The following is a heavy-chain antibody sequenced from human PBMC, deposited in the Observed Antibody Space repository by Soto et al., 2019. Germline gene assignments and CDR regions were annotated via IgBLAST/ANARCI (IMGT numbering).Heavy chain of an antibody. CDR3: ARVDPRGVAVVRDY. CDR1: GNTFASHG. J-gene: IGHJ4*02. D-gene: IGHD3-10*01. V-gene: IGHV1-18*01. Sequence: ASVKVSCKASGNTFASHGFSWVRQAPGQGLEWMGWISGFNGQTNYALKFQGRVTLTTDTSTSTAYMELRSLRSDDTAVYFCARVDPRGVAVVRDYWGQGTLVTV. CDR2: ISGFNGQT.